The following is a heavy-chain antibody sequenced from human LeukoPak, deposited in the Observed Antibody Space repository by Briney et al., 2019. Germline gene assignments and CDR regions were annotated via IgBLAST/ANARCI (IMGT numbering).Heavy chain of an antibody. J-gene: IGHJ4*02. V-gene: IGHV3-33*08. CDR2: IWYDGSNK. CDR1: GFTLSSHW. CDR3: ARARGYDFWSGYLGY. Sequence: GGSLRLSCEASGFTLSSHWMSWVRQAPGKGLEWVAVIWYDGSNKYYADSVKGRFTISRDNSKNTLYLQMNSLRAEDTAVYYCARARGYDFWSGYLGYWGQGTLVTVSS. D-gene: IGHD3-3*01.